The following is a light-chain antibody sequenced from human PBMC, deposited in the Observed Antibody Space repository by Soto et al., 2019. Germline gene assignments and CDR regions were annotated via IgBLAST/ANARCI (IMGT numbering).Light chain of an antibody. V-gene: IGLV2-11*01. CDR3: SSFAGSHVA. CDR2: DVS. CDR1: SADVGGYDF. J-gene: IGLJ2*01. Sequence: QSVLTQPRSVSGSPGQSVTISCAGSSADVGGYDFVSWYKQHPGKAPKLIISDVSKRPSGVPDRFSGSKSGSTASLTISGLQAEDEDDYYCSSFAGSHVAFGGGTKLTVL.